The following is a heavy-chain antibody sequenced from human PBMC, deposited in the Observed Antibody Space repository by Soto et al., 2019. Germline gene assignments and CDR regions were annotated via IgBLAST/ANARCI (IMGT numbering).Heavy chain of an antibody. CDR1: GYTFTSYG. CDR2: ISAYNGNT. CDR3: ARPLLIYGDPNYYYYGMDV. D-gene: IGHD4-17*01. V-gene: IGHV1-18*04. J-gene: IGHJ6*02. Sequence: QVQLVQSGAEVKKPGASVKVSCKASGYTFTSYGISWVRQAPGQGLEWMGWISAYNGNTNYAQKLQGRVTMTTDTSTSTAYLELRSLRSDDTAVYYCARPLLIYGDPNYYYYGMDVWGQGTTVTVSS.